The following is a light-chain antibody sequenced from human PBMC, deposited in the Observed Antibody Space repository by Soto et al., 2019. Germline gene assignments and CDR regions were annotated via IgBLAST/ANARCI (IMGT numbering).Light chain of an antibody. V-gene: IGKV1-39*01. CDR2: GTS. Sequence: DIQMTQSPSSLSASVGDRVTITCRASQSIANFLNWYQQKPGKAPKLVIYGTSTLQSGVPSRFSGSGSGTEFTLTISSLQSEDFAVYYCQQYNNWPPWTFGQGTKVDIK. CDR3: QQYNNWPPWT. J-gene: IGKJ1*01. CDR1: QSIANF.